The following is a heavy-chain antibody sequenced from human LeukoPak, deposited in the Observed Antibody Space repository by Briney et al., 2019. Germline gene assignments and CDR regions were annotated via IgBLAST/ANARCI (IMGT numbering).Heavy chain of an antibody. J-gene: IGHJ4*02. D-gene: IGHD5-18*01. V-gene: IGHV3-23*01. CDR3: AKLVDTAMVTAFDY. CDR2: ISGSGGST. CDR1: GFTFSSYA. Sequence: GVSLRLSCAASGFTFSSYAMSWVRQAPGKGLEWVSAISGSGGSTYYADSVKGRFTISRDNSKNTLYLQMNGLRAEDTAVYYCAKLVDTAMVTAFDYWGQGTLVTVSS.